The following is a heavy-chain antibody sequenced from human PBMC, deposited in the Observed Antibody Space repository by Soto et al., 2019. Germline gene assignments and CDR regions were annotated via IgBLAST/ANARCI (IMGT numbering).Heavy chain of an antibody. V-gene: IGHV3-7*01. CDR3: VRASLGTFDI. CDR1: GFTFSSDW. J-gene: IGHJ3*02. D-gene: IGHD1-1*01. CDR2: INTDGSEK. Sequence: PGGSLRLSCTASGFTFSSDWMHWVRQAPGKGLEWVSRINTDGSEKYYVDSVKGRFTISRDNAKNSLYLQMNSLRAEDTAVYYCVRASLGTFDIWGQGTTVTVSS.